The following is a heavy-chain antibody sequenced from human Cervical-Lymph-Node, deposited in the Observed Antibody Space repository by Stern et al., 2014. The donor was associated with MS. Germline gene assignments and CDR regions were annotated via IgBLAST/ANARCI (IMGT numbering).Heavy chain of an antibody. Sequence: VQLVESGPGVVKPSQTLSLTCTVTGGSLTSGGYFWNWVRQYPGKGLEWIGFLSYSWTNSYSASLKGRISISVDTSKNQFSLKLKYVTAADTAIYFCARDDRSRFTDWGQGTLVTVSS. V-gene: IGHV4-31*03. CDR1: GGSLTSGGYF. D-gene: IGHD1-14*01. J-gene: IGHJ4*02. CDR2: LSYSWTN. CDR3: ARDDRSRFTD.